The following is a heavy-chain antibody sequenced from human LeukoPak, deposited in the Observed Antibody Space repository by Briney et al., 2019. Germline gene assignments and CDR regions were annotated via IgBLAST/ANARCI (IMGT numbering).Heavy chain of an antibody. CDR1: GYTFTSYD. J-gene: IGHJ1*01. D-gene: IGHD4-23*01. CDR2: MNPNSGNT. Sequence: ASVKVSYKASGYTFTSYDINWVRQATGQGLEWMGWMNPNSGNTGYAQKFQGRVTITRNTSISTAYMELSSLRSEDTAVYYCARGDSTVTPKYFQYWGQGTLVTVSS. CDR3: ARGDSTVTPKYFQY. V-gene: IGHV1-8*03.